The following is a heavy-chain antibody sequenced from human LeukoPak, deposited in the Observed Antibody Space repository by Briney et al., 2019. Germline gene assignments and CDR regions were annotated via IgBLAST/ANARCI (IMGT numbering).Heavy chain of an antibody. Sequence: HPGGSLRLSCAASGLIFSSYAVSWVRQVPGKGLEWVSSISGSGGSTYYADSVKGRFTISRDNSKNTLFLQMNSLRAEDTAVYYCAREPRDCTGGTCHSGGGYYFQYWGQGTLVTVSS. D-gene: IGHD2-15*01. V-gene: IGHV3-23*01. CDR1: GLIFSSYA. CDR3: AREPRDCTGGTCHSGGGYYFQY. CDR2: ISGSGGST. J-gene: IGHJ4*02.